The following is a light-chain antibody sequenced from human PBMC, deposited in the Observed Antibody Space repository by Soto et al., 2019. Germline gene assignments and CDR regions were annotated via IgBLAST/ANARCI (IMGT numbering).Light chain of an antibody. V-gene: IGLV2-23*02. CDR2: EVT. J-gene: IGLJ1*01. CDR1: SSDVGSYNL. CDR3: CSYASSSTYV. Sequence: QSALTQPASVSGSHGQSITISCTGTSSDVGSYNLVSWYQQHPGKAPKLMIYEVTKRPSGVSARFSGSKSGNTASLTISGLQAEDEADDYCCSYASSSTYVFGTGTKRTVL.